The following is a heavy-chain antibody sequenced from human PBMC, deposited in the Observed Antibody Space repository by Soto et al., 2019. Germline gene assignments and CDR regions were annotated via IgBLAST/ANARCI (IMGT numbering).Heavy chain of an antibody. D-gene: IGHD3-16*01. V-gene: IGHV1-18*01. CDR3: ARGGYYGNNWVKLRHYSLDV. J-gene: IGHJ6*02. Sequence: QDQLVQSAGEMKKPGASVQVSCKASGYTFIRYGITWVRQAPGQGFECMGWISPYDDYTIYAQKLQGRVTMNADTSTIIVNLTLRSLKSDDTAGYYCARGGYYGNNWVKLRHYSLDVWGQGTSVTVSS. CDR2: ISPYDDYT. CDR1: GYTFIRYG.